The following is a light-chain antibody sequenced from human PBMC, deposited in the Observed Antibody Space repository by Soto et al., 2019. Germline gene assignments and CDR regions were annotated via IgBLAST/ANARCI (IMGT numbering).Light chain of an antibody. CDR2: TAS. CDR1: QGIRNY. Sequence: DIPMTQSPSSVSASVGDRVTITCRASQGIRNYLAWYQQKPGKVPKLLIYTASTLQSGVPSRFSGSGSGTDFTLTISSLQPEDVATYYCQKYSGPPYTFGQGTKLEI. J-gene: IGKJ2*01. CDR3: QKYSGPPYT. V-gene: IGKV1-27*01.